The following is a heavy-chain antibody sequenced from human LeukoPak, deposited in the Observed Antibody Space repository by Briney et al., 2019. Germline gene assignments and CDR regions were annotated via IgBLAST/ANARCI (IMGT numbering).Heavy chain of an antibody. D-gene: IGHD1-26*01. Sequence: PGGSLRLSCAASGFTFSDYYMSWIRQAPGKGLEWVSYISSSGSTIYYADSVKGRFTISRDNAKNSLHLQMNSLRAEDTAVYYCARDGELEWELLDYWGQGTLVTVSS. V-gene: IGHV3-11*01. CDR2: ISSSGSTI. CDR3: ARDGELEWELLDY. J-gene: IGHJ4*02. CDR1: GFTFSDYY.